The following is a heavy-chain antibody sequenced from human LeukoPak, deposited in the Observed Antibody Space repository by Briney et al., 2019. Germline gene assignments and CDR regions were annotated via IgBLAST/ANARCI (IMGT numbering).Heavy chain of an antibody. CDR1: GFIFNSYA. CDR3: AREGYCSSTSCLEDAFDI. CDR2: ISGSGDNT. J-gene: IGHJ3*02. V-gene: IGHV3-23*01. Sequence: GGSLRLSCEASGFIFNSYAMSWIRQAPGKGLEWVSTISGSGDNTYYAGSVKGRFTISRDNSKNTLYLQMNSLRAEDTAVYYCAREGYCSSTSCLEDAFDIWGQGTMVTVSS. D-gene: IGHD2-2*01.